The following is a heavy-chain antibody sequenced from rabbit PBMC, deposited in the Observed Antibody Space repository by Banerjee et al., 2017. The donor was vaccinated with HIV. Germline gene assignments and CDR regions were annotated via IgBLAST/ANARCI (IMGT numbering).Heavy chain of an antibody. D-gene: IGHD4-1*01. V-gene: IGHV1S45*01. J-gene: IGHJ6*01. Sequence: QQQLEESGGGLVKPGGTLTLTCKASGIDFSSYVYMCWVRQAPGKGLEWIACSSTGDTGDTYYANWAKGRFTISKTSSTTVTLQMTSLTAADTATYFCARGYNAIGTILSRLDLWGPGTLVTVS. CDR2: SSTGDTGDT. CDR1: GIDFSSYVY. CDR3: ARGYNAIGTILSRLDL.